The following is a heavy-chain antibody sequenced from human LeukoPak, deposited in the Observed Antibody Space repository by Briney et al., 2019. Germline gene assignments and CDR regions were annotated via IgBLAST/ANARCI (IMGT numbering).Heavy chain of an antibody. CDR1: GGSISSYY. V-gene: IGHV4-59*01. CDR3: ARDRVELGYYYYGMDV. CDR2: IYYSGST. J-gene: IGHJ6*02. Sequence: SETLSLTCTVSGGSISSYYWSWIRQPSGKGLEWIGYIYYSGSTNYNPSLKSRVTISVDTSKNQFSLKLSSVTAADTAVYYCARDRVELGYYYYGMDVWGQGTTVTVSS. D-gene: IGHD3-10*01.